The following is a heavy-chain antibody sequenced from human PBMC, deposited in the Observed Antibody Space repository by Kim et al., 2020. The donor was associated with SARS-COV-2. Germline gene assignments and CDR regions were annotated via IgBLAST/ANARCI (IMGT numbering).Heavy chain of an antibody. CDR2: IDPSDSYI. V-gene: IGHV5-10-1*01. CDR1: GYTFTRSW. CDR3: ATDVGSRSNNAGAFDI. Sequence: GESLKISCKASGYTFTRSWITWVRQMPGKGLEWMGRIDPSDSYINYSPSFQGHVTIPVDKSINAAYLQWNSLKASDTATYYCATDVGSRSNNAGAFDIWGQGTMVTVSA. J-gene: IGHJ3*02. D-gene: IGHD6-13*01.